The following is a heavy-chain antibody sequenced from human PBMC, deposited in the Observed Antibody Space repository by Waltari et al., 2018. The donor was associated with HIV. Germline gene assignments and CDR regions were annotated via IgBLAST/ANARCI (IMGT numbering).Heavy chain of an antibody. J-gene: IGHJ4*02. V-gene: IGHV1-46*01. CDR2: INPSGGYT. CDR1: GYTFTSHY. CDR3: ARVAYSSSWTPPFDY. Sequence: QVPLVQSGAEVKKPGSSVKVSWKASGYTFTSHYSTWVRQAPGQGLEWMGIINPSGGYTSYAQKFQGRVTMTRDTSTSTVYMELSSLRSDDAAVYYCARVAYSSSWTPPFDYWGQGTLVTVSS. D-gene: IGHD6-13*01.